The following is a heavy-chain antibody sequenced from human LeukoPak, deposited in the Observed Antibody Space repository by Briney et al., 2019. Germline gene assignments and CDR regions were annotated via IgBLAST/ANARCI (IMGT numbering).Heavy chain of an antibody. J-gene: IGHJ4*02. CDR1: GYTFTSYD. Sequence: GASVKVSCKASGYTFTSYDINWVRQATGQGLEWMGWMNPNSGNTGYAQKFQGRVTMTRNTSISTAYMELSSLRSEDTAVYYCAIMITFGGVIAPYDYWSQGTLVTVSS. CDR2: MNPNSGNT. V-gene: IGHV1-8*01. CDR3: AIMITFGGVIAPYDY. D-gene: IGHD3-16*02.